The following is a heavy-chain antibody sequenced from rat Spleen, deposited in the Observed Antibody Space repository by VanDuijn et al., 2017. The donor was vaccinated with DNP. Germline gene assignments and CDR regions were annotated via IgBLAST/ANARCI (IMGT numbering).Heavy chain of an antibody. CDR3: AKGMYTTGWGAY. V-gene: IGHV5-58*01. Sequence: EVQLVESGGGLVQPGGSLKLSCVASGFTFNNYWMTWIRQAPGKGLEWVSSINTDGGNTYYPDSVKGRFTISRDNAENTVYLQMNSLRSEDTATYYCAKGMYTTGWGAYWGQGTLVTVSS. J-gene: IGHJ3*01. CDR2: INTDGGNT. D-gene: IGHD1-6*01. CDR1: GFTFNNYW.